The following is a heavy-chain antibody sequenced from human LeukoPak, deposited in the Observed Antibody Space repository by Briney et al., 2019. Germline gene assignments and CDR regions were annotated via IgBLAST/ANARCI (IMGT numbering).Heavy chain of an antibody. D-gene: IGHD3-10*01. CDR1: GYTFTSYD. V-gene: IGHV1-8*01. Sequence: ASVKVSCKASGYTFTSYDINWVRQATGQGVEWMGWVNPNSGNTGYAQKFQGRVTMTRNTSISTAYMELSSLRSEDTAVYYCARGHGPMVRRVINYWGQGTLVTVSS. CDR2: VNPNSGNT. J-gene: IGHJ4*02. CDR3: ARGHGPMVRRVINY.